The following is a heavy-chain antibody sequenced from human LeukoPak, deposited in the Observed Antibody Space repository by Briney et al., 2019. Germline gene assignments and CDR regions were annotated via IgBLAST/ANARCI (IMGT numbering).Heavy chain of an antibody. J-gene: IGHJ5*02. V-gene: IGHV4-59*12. CDR3: ARDSGTTGEVKFDP. CDR1: GGSISSYY. CDR2: IYYSGST. D-gene: IGHD3-10*01. Sequence: PSETLSLTCTVSGGSISSYYWSWIRQPPGKGLEWIGYIYYSGSTNYNPSLKSRVTMSVDTSKKQFSLKLSSVTAADTALYYCARDSGTTGEVKFDPWGQGTLVTVSS.